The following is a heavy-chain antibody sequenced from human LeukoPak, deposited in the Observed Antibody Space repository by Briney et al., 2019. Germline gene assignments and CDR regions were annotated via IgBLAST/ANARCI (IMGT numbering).Heavy chain of an antibody. CDR3: ARSAAADDSCDY. CDR1: GYTFTGYY. D-gene: IGHD6-13*01. CDR2: ISPNSGGT. Sequence: GASVKVSCKASGYTFTGYYMHWVRQAPGQGLEWMGWISPNSGGTNYAQKFQGWVTMTRDTSISTAYMELSRLRSDDTAVYYCARSAAADDSCDYWGQGTLVTVSS. J-gene: IGHJ4*02. V-gene: IGHV1-2*04.